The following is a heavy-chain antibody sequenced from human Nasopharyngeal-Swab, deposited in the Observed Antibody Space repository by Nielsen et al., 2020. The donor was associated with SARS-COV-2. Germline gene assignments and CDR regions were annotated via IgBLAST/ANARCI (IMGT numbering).Heavy chain of an antibody. CDR1: GGSFSGYY. V-gene: IGHV4-59*01. CDR2: IYYSGST. J-gene: IGHJ6*02. D-gene: IGHD3-10*01. Sequence: SETLSLTCAVYGGSFSGYYWSWIRQPPGKGLEWIGYIYYSGSTNYNPSLKSRVTISVDTSKNQFSLKLSSVTAADTAVYYCARDLLWFGEFPYGMDVWGQGTTVTVSS. CDR3: ARDLLWFGEFPYGMDV.